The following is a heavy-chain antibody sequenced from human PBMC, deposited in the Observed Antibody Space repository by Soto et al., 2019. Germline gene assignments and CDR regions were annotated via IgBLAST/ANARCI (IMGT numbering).Heavy chain of an antibody. CDR2: ISAYNGNT. Sequence: ASVTVSCKASGYTFTRYGIIWVRQAPGQGLEWMGWISAYNGNTNYAQKFQGWVTLTRDTSVTTAYMELSSLRSEDTAVYYCAREVHRSRKSIVVVPAAMGYWGQGTLVTVSS. CDR1: GYTFTRYG. V-gene: IGHV1-18*01. CDR3: AREVHRSRKSIVVVPAAMGY. D-gene: IGHD2-2*01. J-gene: IGHJ4*02.